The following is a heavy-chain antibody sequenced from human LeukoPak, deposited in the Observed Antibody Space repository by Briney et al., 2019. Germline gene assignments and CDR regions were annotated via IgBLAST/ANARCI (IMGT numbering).Heavy chain of an antibody. V-gene: IGHV3-66*02. Sequence: GGSLRLSCVASGFSTYSNYMSWVRQPPGKGLGWVSVVYSGGSTNHAESVRGRFIVSRDLSRNTIYLQMNDLRPEDTAVYYCARDLGWDNITSFHFWGQGVLVTVSS. D-gene: IGHD1-26*01. J-gene: IGHJ4*02. CDR1: GFSTYSNY. CDR2: VYSGGST. CDR3: ARDLGWDNITSFHF.